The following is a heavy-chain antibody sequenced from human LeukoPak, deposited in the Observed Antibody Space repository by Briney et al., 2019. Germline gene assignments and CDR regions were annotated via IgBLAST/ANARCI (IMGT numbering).Heavy chain of an antibody. CDR1: GYTFTSYD. Sequence: ASVKVSCKASGYTFTSYDINWVRQATGQGLEWMGWMNLDSGKTGYAQMFQGRVTMTRNTSMSTAYMELSSLRSEDTAVYYCARGRGGDYGFWSGYYVLSYYYYGMDVWGQGTKVT. CDR2: MNLDSGKT. D-gene: IGHD3-3*01. V-gene: IGHV1-8*01. J-gene: IGHJ6*02. CDR3: ARGRGGDYGFWSGYYVLSYYYYGMDV.